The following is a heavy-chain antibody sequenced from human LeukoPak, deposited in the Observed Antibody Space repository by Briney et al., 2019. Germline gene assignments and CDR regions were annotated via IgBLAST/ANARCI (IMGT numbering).Heavy chain of an antibody. V-gene: IGHV4-59*08. CDR3: ARRDDSSGYHKIFDY. Sequence: SETLSLTCAVYGGSFSGYYWSWIRQPPGKGLEWIGYMYYSGSTNYNPSLKSRVTISVDTSKNQFYLKLSSLTAADTAVYYCARRDDSSGYHKIFDYWGPGTLVTVSS. CDR1: GGSFSGYY. D-gene: IGHD3-22*01. CDR2: MYYSGST. J-gene: IGHJ4*02.